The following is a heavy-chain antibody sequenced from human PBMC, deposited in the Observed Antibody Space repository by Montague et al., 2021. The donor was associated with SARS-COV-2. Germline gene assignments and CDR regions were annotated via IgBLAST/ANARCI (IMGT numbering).Heavy chain of an antibody. D-gene: IGHD2/OR15-2a*01. J-gene: IGHJ4*01. Sequence: SKTLFLTCTVSGASMSGYHWSWIRQPAGKAPEWIGRIYSNGDTTYNPSLKSRLTMSVDTSERQFSLKMTSVSAADTAIYYCARGSEYYYHPFDYWGHGNLVTVSS. CDR2: IYSNGDT. V-gene: IGHV4-4*07. CDR3: ARGSEYYYHPFDY. CDR1: GASMSGYH.